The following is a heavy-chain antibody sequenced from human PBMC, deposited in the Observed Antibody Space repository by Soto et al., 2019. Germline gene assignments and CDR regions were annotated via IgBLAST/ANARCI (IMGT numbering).Heavy chain of an antibody. Sequence: PGESLKISCQGSGYSFTSYWISWVRQMPGKGLEWMGRIDPSDSYTNYSPSFQGHVTISADKSISTAYLQWSSLKASDTAMYYCARRYDFWSGWAPWGQGTLVTVSS. V-gene: IGHV5-10-1*01. CDR3: ARRYDFWSGWAP. D-gene: IGHD3-3*01. J-gene: IGHJ5*02. CDR2: IDPSDSYT. CDR1: GYSFTSYW.